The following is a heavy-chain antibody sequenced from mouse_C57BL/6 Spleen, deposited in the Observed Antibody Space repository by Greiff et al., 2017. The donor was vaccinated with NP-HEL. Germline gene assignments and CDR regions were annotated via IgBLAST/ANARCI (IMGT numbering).Heavy chain of an antibody. CDR3: ARHPYYDYGDYAMDY. CDR2: IWSDGST. CDR1: GFSLTSYG. V-gene: IGHV2-6-1*01. D-gene: IGHD2-4*01. Sequence: QVQLQQSGPGLVAPSQSLSITCTVSGFSLTSYGVHWVRQPPGKGLEWLVVIWSDGSTNYNSALKSRLSISKDNSKSQVFLKMNSLQTEDTAMYYCARHPYYDYGDYAMDYWGQGTSVTVSS. J-gene: IGHJ4*01.